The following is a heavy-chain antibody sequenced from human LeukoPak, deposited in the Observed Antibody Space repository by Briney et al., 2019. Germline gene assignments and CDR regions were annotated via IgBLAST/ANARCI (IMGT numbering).Heavy chain of an antibody. D-gene: IGHD5-18*01. Sequence: GGSLRLSCAASGFTFSSYSMNWVRQAPGKGLEWVSAISGSGGSTYYADSVKGRFTISRDNSKNTMYLQMNSLRAEDTAVYYCAKVDTAMAPDGPLDYWGQGTLVTVSS. CDR3: AKVDTAMAPDGPLDY. J-gene: IGHJ4*02. CDR2: ISGSGGST. V-gene: IGHV3-23*01. CDR1: GFTFSSYS.